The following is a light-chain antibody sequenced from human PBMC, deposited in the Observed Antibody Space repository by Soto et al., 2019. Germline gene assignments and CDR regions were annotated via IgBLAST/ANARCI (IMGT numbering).Light chain of an antibody. Sequence: EIVLTQSPGTLSLSPGERATLSCRGSQSVSSYLAWYQHKPGQAPRLLIYGASSRATGIPDRFSGSGSGTDFTLTISRLESEDFAVYYCQQYDTSPFHLGPGTKVDIK. CDR2: GAS. J-gene: IGKJ3*01. CDR3: QQYDTSPFH. CDR1: QSVSSY. V-gene: IGKV3-20*01.